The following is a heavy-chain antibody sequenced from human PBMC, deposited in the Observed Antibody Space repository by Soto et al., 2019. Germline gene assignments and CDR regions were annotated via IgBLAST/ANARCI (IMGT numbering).Heavy chain of an antibody. CDR1: GFSLSTSGMC. Sequence: QSGPTLVNPTQTLTLTCTFSGFSLSTSGMCVSWIRQPPGKALEWLARIDWDDDKYYSTSLKTRLTISKDTSKNQVVLTMTNMDPVDTATYYCARIGPYGDSYYFDYWGQGTLVTVSS. D-gene: IGHD4-17*01. CDR2: IDWDDDK. CDR3: ARIGPYGDSYYFDY. J-gene: IGHJ4*02. V-gene: IGHV2-70*11.